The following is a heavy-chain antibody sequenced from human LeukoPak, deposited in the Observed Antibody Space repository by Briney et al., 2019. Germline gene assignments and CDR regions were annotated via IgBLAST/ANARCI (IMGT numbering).Heavy chain of an antibody. Sequence: GGSLRLSCAASGFTFSSYAMSWVRQAPGKGLEWVSAISGSGGSTYYADSVKGRFTISRDNSKNTLYLQMNSLRAEDTAVYYRANGQARWLQFLRYWGQGTLVTVSS. CDR1: GFTFSSYA. V-gene: IGHV3-23*01. CDR3: ANGQARWLQFLRY. D-gene: IGHD5-24*01. CDR2: ISGSGGST. J-gene: IGHJ4*02.